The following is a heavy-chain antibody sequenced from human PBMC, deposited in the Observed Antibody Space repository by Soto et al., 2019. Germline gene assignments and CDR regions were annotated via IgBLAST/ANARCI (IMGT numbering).Heavy chain of an antibody. V-gene: IGHV3-30-3*01. CDR3: AREWTGSFDY. D-gene: IGHD1-1*01. CDR2: ISYDGSNK. CDR1: GFTFSSYA. Sequence: PGGSLRLSCAASGFTFSSYAMHWVRQAPGKGLEWVAVISYDGSNKYYADSVKGRFTISRDNSKNTLYLQMNSLRAEDTAGYYCAREWTGSFDYWGQGTLVTVSS. J-gene: IGHJ4*02.